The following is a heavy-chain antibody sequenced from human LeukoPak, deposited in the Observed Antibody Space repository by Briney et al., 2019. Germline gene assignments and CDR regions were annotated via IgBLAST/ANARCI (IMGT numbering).Heavy chain of an antibody. CDR2: INSDGSST. J-gene: IGHJ4*02. D-gene: IGHD1-26*01. CDR3: ARAPEWEPPLDY. Sequence: GGSLRLSCAASGFTFGSYWMHWVRQAPGKGLVWVSRINSDGSSTSYADSVKGRFTISRDNAKNTLYLQMNSPRAEDTAVYYCARAPEWEPPLDYWGQGTLVTVSS. CDR1: GFTFGSYW. V-gene: IGHV3-74*01.